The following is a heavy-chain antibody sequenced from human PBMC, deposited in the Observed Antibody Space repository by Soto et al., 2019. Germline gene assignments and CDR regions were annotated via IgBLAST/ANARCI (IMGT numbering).Heavy chain of an antibody. J-gene: IGHJ4*02. V-gene: IGHV1-3*01. CDR2: INDGNGNT. Sequence: ASVKVSCKASGYTFTSYAMHWVRQAPGQRLEWMGWINDGNGNTKYSQKFQGRVTITRDTSASTAYMELSSLGSEDTAVYYCARDDCTNGVCLSRPFEYWGQGTPVTVSS. CDR3: ARDDCTNGVCLSRPFEY. CDR1: GYTFTSYA. D-gene: IGHD2-8*01.